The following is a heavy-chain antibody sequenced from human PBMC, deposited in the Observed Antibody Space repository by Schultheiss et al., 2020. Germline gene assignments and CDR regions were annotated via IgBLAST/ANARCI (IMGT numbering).Heavy chain of an antibody. Sequence: GGSLRLSCAASGFTFSSYSMNWVRQAPGKGLEWVSSISSSSSYIYYADSVKGRFTISRDNAKNSLYLQMNSLRAEDTAVYYCAKEGDKGYGMDVWGQGTTGTVS. CDR2: ISSSSSYI. CDR3: AKEGDKGYGMDV. D-gene: IGHD3-10*01. J-gene: IGHJ6*02. V-gene: IGHV3-21*01. CDR1: GFTFSSYS.